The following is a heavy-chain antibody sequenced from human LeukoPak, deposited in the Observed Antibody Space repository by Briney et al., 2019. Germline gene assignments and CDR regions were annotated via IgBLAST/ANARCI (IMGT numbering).Heavy chain of an antibody. CDR1: GSSISSSSYY. CDR3: ARAADGDSCFDY. D-gene: IGHD2-21*02. CDR2: IYYSGST. Sequence: SETLSLTCTVSGSSISSSSYYWGWIRHPPGKGLEWIGSIYYSGSTYYNSSLKSRVTISVDTSKNQFSLKLSSVTAADTAVYYCARAADGDSCFDYWGQGTLVTVSS. V-gene: IGHV4-39*07. J-gene: IGHJ4*02.